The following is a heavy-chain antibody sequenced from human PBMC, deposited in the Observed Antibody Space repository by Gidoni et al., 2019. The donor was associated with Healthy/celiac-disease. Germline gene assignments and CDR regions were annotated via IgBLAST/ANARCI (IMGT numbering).Heavy chain of an antibody. D-gene: IGHD3-22*01. CDR2: INHSGST. V-gene: IGHV4-34*01. J-gene: IGHJ4*02. CDR1: GGSFSGDY. CDR3: ARGRITMIVVRATYFDY. Sequence: QVQLQQWGAGLLKPSETLSLTCAVYGGSFSGDYWSWIRQPPGKGLEWIGEINHSGSTNYNPSLKSRVTISVDTSKNQFSLKLSSVTAADTAVYYCARGRITMIVVRATYFDYWGQGTLVTVSS.